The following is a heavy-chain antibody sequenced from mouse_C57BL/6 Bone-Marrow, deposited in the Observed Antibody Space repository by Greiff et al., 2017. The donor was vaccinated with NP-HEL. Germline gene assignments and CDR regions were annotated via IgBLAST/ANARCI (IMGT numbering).Heavy chain of an antibody. Sequence: VQLQQSDAELVKPGASVKISCKVSGYTFTDHTIHWMKQRPEQGLEWIGYIYPRDGSTKYNEKFKGKATLTADKSSSTAYMQLNSLTSEDSAVYFCARAKRDYYDYWYFDVWGTGTTVTVSS. D-gene: IGHD2-4*01. CDR3: ARAKRDYYDYWYFDV. CDR2: IYPRDGST. J-gene: IGHJ1*03. V-gene: IGHV1-78*01. CDR1: GYTFTDHT.